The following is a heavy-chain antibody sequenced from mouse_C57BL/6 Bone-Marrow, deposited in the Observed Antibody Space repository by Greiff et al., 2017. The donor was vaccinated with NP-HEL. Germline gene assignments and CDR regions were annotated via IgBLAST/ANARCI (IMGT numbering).Heavy chain of an antibody. Sequence: QVQLQQSGAELVRPGTSVKISCKASGYTFTNYWIGWAKQRPGHGLEWIGDIYPGGGYTNYNEKFKGKATLTADKSSSTAYMQFSSQTSEDTAIYYKARGVDGYAWFTYWGQGTLVTDSA. V-gene: IGHV1-63*01. CDR1: GYTFTNYW. CDR3: ARGVDGYAWFTY. D-gene: IGHD2-3*01. J-gene: IGHJ3*01. CDR2: IYPGGGYT.